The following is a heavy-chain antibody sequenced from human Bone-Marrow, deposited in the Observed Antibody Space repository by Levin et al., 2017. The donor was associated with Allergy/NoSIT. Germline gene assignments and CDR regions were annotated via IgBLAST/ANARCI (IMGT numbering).Heavy chain of an antibody. Sequence: ASVKVSCKTSGYTFTDHYIHWVRQAPGQGLEWVGWINPRRGNTKYAQKYQGRVTLTRDTFIKTAYMELNWLTADDTAVYFCARVFCVSTTCHPYFDFWGQGSLITVSS. CDR1: GYTFTDHY. J-gene: IGHJ4*02. CDR2: INPRRGNT. V-gene: IGHV1-2*02. CDR3: ARVFCVSTTCHPYFDF. D-gene: IGHD3-3*02.